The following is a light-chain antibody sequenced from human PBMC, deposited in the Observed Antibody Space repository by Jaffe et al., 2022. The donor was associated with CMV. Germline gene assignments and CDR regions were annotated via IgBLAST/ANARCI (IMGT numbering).Light chain of an antibody. V-gene: IGKV3-15*01. CDR2: GAS. J-gene: IGKJ4*01. CDR3: HSAT. CDR1: QSVSSN. Sequence: EIVMTQSPATLSVSPGERATLSCRASQSVSSNLAWYQQKPGQAPRLLIYGASTRATGIPARFSGSGSGTEFTLTISSLQSEDFAVYYCHSATFGGGTKVEIK.